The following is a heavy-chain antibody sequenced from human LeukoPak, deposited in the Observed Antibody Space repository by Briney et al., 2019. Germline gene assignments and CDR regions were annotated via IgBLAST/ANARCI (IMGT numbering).Heavy chain of an antibody. CDR3: ARPITIFGVYDALDI. J-gene: IGHJ3*02. CDR1: GYTFTSYG. Sequence: GASVKVSCKASGYTFTSYGISWVRQAPGQGLEWMGWISAYNGNTNYAQKLQGRVTMTIDTSTSTAYMELRSLRSDDTAVYYCARPITIFGVYDALDIWGQGTMVTVSS. D-gene: IGHD3-3*01. CDR2: ISAYNGNT. V-gene: IGHV1-18*01.